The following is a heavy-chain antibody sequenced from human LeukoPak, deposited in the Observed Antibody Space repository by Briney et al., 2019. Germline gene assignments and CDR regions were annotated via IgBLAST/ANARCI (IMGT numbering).Heavy chain of an antibody. V-gene: IGHV3-30*03. CDR3: ARDPSGSSSWVRFDY. CDR1: GFTFNKYG. CDR2: ISYDGSNK. D-gene: IGHD6-13*01. J-gene: IGHJ4*02. Sequence: PGGSLRLSCAASGFTFNKYGIHWVRQAPGKGLEWVAIISYDGSNKEYADSVKGRLTISRDNAKNTLYLQMNSLRVEDTAVYYCARDPSGSSSWVRFDYWGQGTLVTVSS.